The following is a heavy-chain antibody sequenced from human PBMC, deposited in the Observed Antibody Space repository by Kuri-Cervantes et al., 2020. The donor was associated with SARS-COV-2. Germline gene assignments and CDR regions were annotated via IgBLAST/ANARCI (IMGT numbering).Heavy chain of an antibody. CDR1: GFTFSSYS. V-gene: IGHV3-21*01. D-gene: IGHD5-18*01. CDR2: ISSSSYI. CDR3: AREDSYGYGDY. J-gene: IGHJ4*02. Sequence: GESLKISCAASGFTFSSYSMNWVRQAPGKGLEWISSISSSSYIYYADSVKGRFTISRDNAKNSPYLQMNSLGAEDTAVYYCAREDSYGYGDYWGQGTLVTVSS.